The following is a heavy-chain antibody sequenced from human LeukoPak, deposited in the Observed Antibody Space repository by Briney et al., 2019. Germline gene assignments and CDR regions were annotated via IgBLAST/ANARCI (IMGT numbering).Heavy chain of an antibody. V-gene: IGHV4-31*03. J-gene: IGHJ3*02. CDR3: AADLQAFAFDI. CDR1: GGSISSGGYY. Sequence: ASETLSLTCTVSGGSISSGGYYWSWIRQHPGKGLEWIGYIYYSGSTFHNPSHKSRVTISLDTSKNQFSLKLNSVTAADTAVYYCAADLQAFAFDIWGQGTMVTVSS. D-gene: IGHD3-3*02. CDR2: IYYSGST.